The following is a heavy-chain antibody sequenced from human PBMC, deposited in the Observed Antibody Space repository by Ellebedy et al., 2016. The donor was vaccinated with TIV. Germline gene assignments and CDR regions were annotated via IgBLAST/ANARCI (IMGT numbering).Heavy chain of an antibody. Sequence: GESLKISXAASGFTFSSYAMSWVRQAPGKGLEWVSAISGSGGSTYYADSVKGRFTISRDNSKNTLYLQMNSLRAEDTAVYYCAKDRESFDYWGQGTLVTVSS. CDR2: ISGSGGST. D-gene: IGHD3-10*01. CDR1: GFTFSSYA. V-gene: IGHV3-23*01. CDR3: AKDRESFDY. J-gene: IGHJ4*02.